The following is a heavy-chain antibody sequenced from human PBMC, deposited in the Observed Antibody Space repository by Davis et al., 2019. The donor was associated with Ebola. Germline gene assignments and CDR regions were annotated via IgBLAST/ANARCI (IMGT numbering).Heavy chain of an antibody. Sequence: GESLKISCAASGFTFSSYWMHWVRQAPGKGLVWVSRINSDGSSTSYADSVKGRFTISRDNAKNTLYLQMNSLRAEDTAVYYCAREPRAVAGMLVYWGQGTLVTVSS. CDR1: GFTFSSYW. CDR2: INSDGSST. V-gene: IGHV3-74*01. CDR3: AREPRAVAGMLVY. D-gene: IGHD6-19*01. J-gene: IGHJ4*02.